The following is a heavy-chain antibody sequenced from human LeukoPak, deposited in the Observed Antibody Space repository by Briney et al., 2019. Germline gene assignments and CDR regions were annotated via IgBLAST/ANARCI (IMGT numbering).Heavy chain of an antibody. V-gene: IGHV3-30*02. Sequence: GASLRLSYAASGFTFSSYGMHWVRQAPGKGLEWVAFIRYDGSNKYYADSVKGRFTISRDNSKNTLYLQMNSLRAEDTAVYYCAKDGPGATYPQWFDYWGQGTLVTVSS. CDR2: IRYDGSNK. D-gene: IGHD1-26*01. CDR3: AKDGPGATYPQWFDY. J-gene: IGHJ4*02. CDR1: GFTFSSYG.